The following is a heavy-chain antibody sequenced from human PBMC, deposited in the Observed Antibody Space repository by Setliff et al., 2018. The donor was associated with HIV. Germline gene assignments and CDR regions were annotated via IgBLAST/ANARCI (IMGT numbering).Heavy chain of an antibody. J-gene: IGHJ6*03. D-gene: IGHD3-3*01. V-gene: IGHV4-59*11. Sequence: SETLSLTCTVSGGSITGHYWSWIRQPPGKGLEWVGYIHYSGSSNYNPYHKSRVSISLDTTKKQVSLKLNSWTAADTAVYYCARGLSIFGVATPGFYSFMDVWGKGTTVTVSS. CDR1: GGSITGHY. CDR3: ARGLSIFGVATPGFYSFMDV. CDR2: IHYSGSS.